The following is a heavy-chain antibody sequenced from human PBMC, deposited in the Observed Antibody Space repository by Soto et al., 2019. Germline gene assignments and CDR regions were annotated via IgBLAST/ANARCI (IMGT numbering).Heavy chain of an antibody. Sequence: PSETLSLTCTVSGGSISSNYWTWIRQPPGKGLEWIGYVYNSGSTNYNPSLKSRVTISEDTSKSQFSLKVNSMTAADTAVYYCARYRREAVTGYTPDKRGQGILVTVSS. J-gene: IGHJ4*02. D-gene: IGHD7-27*01. CDR3: ARYRREAVTGYTPDK. CDR2: VYNSGST. CDR1: GGSISSNY. V-gene: IGHV4-59*01.